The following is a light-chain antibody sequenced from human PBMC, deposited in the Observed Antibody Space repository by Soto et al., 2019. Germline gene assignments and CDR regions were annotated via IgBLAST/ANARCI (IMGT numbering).Light chain of an antibody. J-gene: IGKJ5*01. V-gene: IGKV3-15*01. Sequence: EIVMTQSPATLSVSPGERATLSCRASQSVSSNLAWYQQKPCQAPRLLIYGASTRAAGIPARFSGSGSGTEFNLTISSLQSEDFAVYYCQQYTNWPPITFGQGTRLEIK. CDR3: QQYTNWPPIT. CDR2: GAS. CDR1: QSVSSN.